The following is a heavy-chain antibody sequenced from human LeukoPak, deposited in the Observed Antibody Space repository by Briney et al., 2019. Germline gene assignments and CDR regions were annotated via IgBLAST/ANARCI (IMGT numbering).Heavy chain of an antibody. CDR2: IVVGSGNT. CDR1: GFTFTSSA. CDR3: AADRYTYYYDSSGYCYFDY. D-gene: IGHD3-22*01. Sequence: ASVKVSCKASGFTFTSSAVQWVRQARGQRLEWIGWIVVGSGNTNYAQKFQERVTITRDMSTSTAYMELSSLRSEDTAVYCCAADRYTYYYDSSGYCYFDYWGQGTLVTVSS. J-gene: IGHJ4*02. V-gene: IGHV1-58*01.